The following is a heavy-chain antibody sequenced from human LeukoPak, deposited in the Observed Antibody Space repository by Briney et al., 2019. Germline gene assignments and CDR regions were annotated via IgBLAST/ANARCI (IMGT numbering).Heavy chain of an antibody. CDR3: ARDVRAFDI. CDR1: GFTFSSYG. V-gene: IGHV3-30*03. Sequence: GRSLRLSCAASGFTFSSYGMHWVRQAPGKGLEWVAVISYDGSNKYYADSVKGRFTISRDNSKNTLYLQMNSLRAEDTAVYYCARDVRAFDIWGQGTMVTVSS. CDR2: ISYDGSNK. J-gene: IGHJ3*02.